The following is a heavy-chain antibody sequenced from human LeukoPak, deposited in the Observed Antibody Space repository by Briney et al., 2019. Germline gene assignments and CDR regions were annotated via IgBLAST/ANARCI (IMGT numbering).Heavy chain of an antibody. D-gene: IGHD3-10*01. J-gene: IGHJ3*02. CDR1: GGTFSSYA. V-gene: IGHV1-69*06. CDR3: ARDRDGESDI. Sequence: ASVKVSCKASGGTFSSYAISWVRQAPGQGLEWMGGIIPIFGTANYAQKFQGRVTITADKSMSTAYMELSSLRSEDTAVYYCARDRDGESDIWGQGTMVTVSS. CDR2: IIPIFGTA.